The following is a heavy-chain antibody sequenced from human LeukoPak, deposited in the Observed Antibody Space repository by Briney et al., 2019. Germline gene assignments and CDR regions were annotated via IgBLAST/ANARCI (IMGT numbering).Heavy chain of an antibody. J-gene: IGHJ4*02. Sequence: SGTLSLTCAVSGGSISSSNWWSWVRQPPGKGLEWIGEIYHSGSTNYSPSLKSRVTISVDTSKHQFSLKLSSVTAADTAVYYCARGLPLRGIDYWGQGTLVTVSS. CDR2: IYHSGST. D-gene: IGHD2-15*01. CDR3: ARGLPLRGIDY. V-gene: IGHV4-4*02. CDR1: GGSISSSNW.